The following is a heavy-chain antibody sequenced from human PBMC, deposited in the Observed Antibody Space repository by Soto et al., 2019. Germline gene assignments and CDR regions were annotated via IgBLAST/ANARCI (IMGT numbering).Heavy chain of an antibody. Sequence: EVQHVESGGGLVQPGGSLRLSCVASGFTLRKFWMHWFRQAPGQGPVWVSRITNDGSTTYYADSVEGRFTISRDNVKNTLSLQLNSLGVEYTAVYYSARDHHGGGGTADYWGQGTLVTVSP. V-gene: IGHV3-74*01. CDR3: ARDHHGGGGTADY. J-gene: IGHJ4*02. CDR2: ITNDGSTT. D-gene: IGHD3-16*01. CDR1: GFTLRKFW.